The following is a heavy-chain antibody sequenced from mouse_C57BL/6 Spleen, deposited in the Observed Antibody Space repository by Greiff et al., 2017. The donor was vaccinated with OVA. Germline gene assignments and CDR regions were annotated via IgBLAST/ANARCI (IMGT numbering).Heavy chain of an antibody. D-gene: IGHD1-1*01. Sequence: VQLQQSGPELVKPGASVKIPCKASGYTFTDYNMDWVKQSHGKSLEWIGDINPNNGGTIYNQKFKGKATLTVDKSSSTAYMELRSLTSEDTAVYDCARRPYYCGSSLTLDDWGKGTTLTVSS. CDR2: INPNNGGT. CDR1: GYTFTDYN. J-gene: IGHJ2*01. CDR3: ARRPYYCGSSLTLDD. V-gene: IGHV1-18*01.